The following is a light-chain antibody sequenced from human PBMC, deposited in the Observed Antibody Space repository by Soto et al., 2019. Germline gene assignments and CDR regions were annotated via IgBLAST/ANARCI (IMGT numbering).Light chain of an antibody. J-gene: IGKJ1*01. Sequence: IVFTQSPAPLSLSPGKRATLSCRASQNISNSLIGYQQTPGQAPRLLIYDVSNRAAGIPARFSGSGSGTDFTLTGSSLEPEDFAVYYCQQRSNWPRTFGQGTKVDIK. CDR1: QNISNS. V-gene: IGKV3-11*01. CDR3: QQRSNWPRT. CDR2: DVS.